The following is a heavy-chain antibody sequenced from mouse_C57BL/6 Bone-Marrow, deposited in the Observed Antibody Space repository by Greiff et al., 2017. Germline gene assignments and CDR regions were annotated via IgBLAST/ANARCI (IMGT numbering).Heavy chain of an antibody. CDR1: GYTFTSYW. V-gene: IGHV1-7*01. CDR3: ARSDYGYYYFDY. Sequence: QVQLQQSGAELAKPGASVKMSCKASGYTFTSYWMHWVKQRPGQGLEWIGYINPSTGYTEYNQKFKDKATLTADKSSSTAYMQLSSLTSEDSAVYYCARSDYGYYYFDYGGQGTTLTVSS. J-gene: IGHJ2*01. D-gene: IGHD2-2*01. CDR2: INPSTGYT.